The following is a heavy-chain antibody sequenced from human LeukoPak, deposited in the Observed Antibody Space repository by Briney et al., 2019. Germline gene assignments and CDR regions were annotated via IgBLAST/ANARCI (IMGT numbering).Heavy chain of an antibody. Sequence: SETLSLTCTVSGGSVSSGSYYWSWIRQPPGKGLEWIGYIYYSGSTNYNPSLKSRVTISVDTSKNQFSLKLSSETAADTAVYYCARDRLTTDAFDIWGQGTMVTVSS. D-gene: IGHD1-1*01. J-gene: IGHJ3*02. CDR2: IYYSGST. CDR1: GGSVSSGSYY. V-gene: IGHV4-61*01. CDR3: ARDRLTTDAFDI.